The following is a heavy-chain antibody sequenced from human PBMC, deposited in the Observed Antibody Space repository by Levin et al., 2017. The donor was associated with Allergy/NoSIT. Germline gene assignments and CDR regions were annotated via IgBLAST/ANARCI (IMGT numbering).Heavy chain of an antibody. CDR2: ISSSSAYI. CDR3: ARGRPGTSDAFDI. J-gene: IGHJ3*02. D-gene: IGHD1-26*01. Sequence: GGSLRLSCAASEFDFRTYSMDWVRQAPGKGLEFVSSISSSSAYIYYADSVKGRFTISRDDAKNLLFLHMNSLTDEDTAVYYCARGRPGTSDAFDIWGQGTMVTVSS. V-gene: IGHV3-21*01. CDR1: EFDFRTYS.